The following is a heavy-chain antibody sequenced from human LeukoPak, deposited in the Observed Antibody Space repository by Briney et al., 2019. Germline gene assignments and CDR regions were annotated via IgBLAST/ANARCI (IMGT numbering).Heavy chain of an antibody. J-gene: IGHJ6*03. CDR1: GYTFSNYY. Sequence: RASVKVSCKASGYTFSNYYIHWARQAPGQGLEWMGVINPSGGPTNYAPKFQGRVTMTRDMSTSIVYMELSSLRSEDTAVYYCARDAEQRISSKGIYSYYYIDVWGKGTTVTVSS. V-gene: IGHV1-46*01. D-gene: IGHD6-13*01. CDR3: ARDAEQRISSKGIYSYYYIDV. CDR2: INPSGGPT.